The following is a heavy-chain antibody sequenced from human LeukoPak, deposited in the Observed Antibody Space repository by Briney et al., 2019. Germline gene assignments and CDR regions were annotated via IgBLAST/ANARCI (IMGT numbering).Heavy chain of an antibody. V-gene: IGHV1-2*02. Sequence: ASVTVPYKPCVYTFTDYYMHWVRQAPGQGLEWMGWLNPNSGGTNYAQKFQGRVTMTRDTPISTAYMELSRLTSDDSAVYYCARDRSAGRDLDYWGQGTLVPVSS. J-gene: IGHJ4*02. CDR1: VYTFTDYY. CDR2: LNPNSGGT. D-gene: IGHD1-26*01. CDR3: ARDRSAGRDLDY.